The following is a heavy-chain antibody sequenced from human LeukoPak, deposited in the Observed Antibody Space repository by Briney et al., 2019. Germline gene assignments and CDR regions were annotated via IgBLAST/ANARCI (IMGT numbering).Heavy chain of an antibody. J-gene: IGHJ4*02. CDR1: GFTLSSYA. D-gene: IGHD5-12*01. V-gene: IGHV3-23*01. CDR3: AKDVVATIMDPHSYGPFDY. CDR2: ISGSGGST. Sequence: GGSLRLSCAASGFTLSSYAMSGVRQAPGKGVEGVSAISGSGGSTYYADSVKGRFTISRDNSKNTLYLQMNSLRAEDTAVYYCAKDVVATIMDPHSYGPFDYWGQGTLVTVSS.